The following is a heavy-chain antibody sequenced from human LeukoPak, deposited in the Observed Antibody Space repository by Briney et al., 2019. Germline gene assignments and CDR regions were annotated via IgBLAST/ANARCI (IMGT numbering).Heavy chain of an antibody. CDR2: INTNTGNP. CDR1: GYTFTSYA. Sequence: GASVKVSCKASGYTFTSYAMNWVRQAPGQGLEWMGWINTNTGNPTYAQGFTGRFVFSLDTSVSTAYLQISSLKAEDTAVYYCAKEGDYYYYYYMDVWGKGTTVTVSS. J-gene: IGHJ6*03. CDR3: AKEGDYYYYYYMDV. V-gene: IGHV7-4-1*02.